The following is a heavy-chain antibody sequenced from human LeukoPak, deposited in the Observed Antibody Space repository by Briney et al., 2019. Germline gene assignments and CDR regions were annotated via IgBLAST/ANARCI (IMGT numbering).Heavy chain of an antibody. V-gene: IGHV3-30-3*01. J-gene: IGHJ4*02. CDR1: GFTFSSYA. CDR2: ISYDGSNK. CDR3: SRGEGSYSDY. D-gene: IGHD1-26*01. Sequence: GGSLRLSCAASGFTFSSYAMHWVRQAPGKGLEWVAVISYDGSNKYYADSVKGRFTISRDNARNTLYLQMNSLRAEDTAVYYCSRGEGSYSDYWGQGTLVTVSS.